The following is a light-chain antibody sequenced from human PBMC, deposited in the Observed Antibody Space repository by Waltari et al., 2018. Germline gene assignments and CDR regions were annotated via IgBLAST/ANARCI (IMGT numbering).Light chain of an antibody. Sequence: EIVLTQSPGTLSLSPGERDTLSCRASQSVSSSYLAWYQQKPGQAPRLLIYGASSRATGIPDRLSGSGSGTDFTLTISRLEPEDFVVYYCQQYGNSPPYTFGQGTKLEI. J-gene: IGKJ2*01. CDR2: GAS. CDR3: QQYGNSPPYT. CDR1: QSVSSSY. V-gene: IGKV3-20*01.